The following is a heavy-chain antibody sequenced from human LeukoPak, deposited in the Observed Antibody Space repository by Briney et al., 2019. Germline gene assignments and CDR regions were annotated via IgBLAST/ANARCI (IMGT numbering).Heavy chain of an antibody. Sequence: ASVKVSCKASGYTFTSYDINWVRQATGQGLEWMGWMNPNSGNTGYAQKFQGRVTMTRNTSISTAYMELSSLRSEDTAVYYCAGGRTKNAIAAAGKRYYFDYWGQGTLVTVSS. D-gene: IGHD6-13*01. CDR2: MNPNSGNT. CDR3: AGGRTKNAIAAAGKRYYFDY. J-gene: IGHJ4*02. CDR1: GYTFTSYD. V-gene: IGHV1-8*01.